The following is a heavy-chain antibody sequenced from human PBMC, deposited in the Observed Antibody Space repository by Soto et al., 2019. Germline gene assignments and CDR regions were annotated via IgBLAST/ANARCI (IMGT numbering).Heavy chain of an antibody. CDR2: IIPILGIA. J-gene: IGHJ6*02. CDR1: GGTFSSYT. V-gene: IGHV1-69*02. CDR3: AAERFIAAVGGDYYYGMDV. D-gene: IGHD6-13*01. Sequence: QVQLVQSGAEVKKPGSSVKVSCKASGGTFSSYTISWVRQAPGQGLEWMGRIIPILGIANYAQKFQGRVTITADKSTSTAYMELSSLRSEDTAVYYCAAERFIAAVGGDYYYGMDVWGQGTTVTVSS.